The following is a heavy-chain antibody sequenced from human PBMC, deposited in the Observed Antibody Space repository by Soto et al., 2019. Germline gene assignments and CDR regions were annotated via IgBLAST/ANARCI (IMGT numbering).Heavy chain of an antibody. CDR2: ISAYNGNT. D-gene: IGHD6-13*01. V-gene: IGHV1-18*01. J-gene: IGHJ3*02. CDR1: GYTFSSYG. CDR3: ARDRTSSWSRAFDI. Sequence: ASVKVSCKASGYTFSSYGISWVRQAPGQGLEWMGWISAYNGNTNYAQTLQGRVTMTTDTSTSTAYMELRSLRSDDTAVYYCARDRTSSWSRAFDIWGQGTMVTVSS.